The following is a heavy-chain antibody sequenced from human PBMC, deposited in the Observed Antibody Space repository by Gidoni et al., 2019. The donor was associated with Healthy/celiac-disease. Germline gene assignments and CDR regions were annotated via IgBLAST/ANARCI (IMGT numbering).Heavy chain of an antibody. J-gene: IGHJ6*03. CDR3: ARENYEDYMDV. CDR1: GGSISSYY. CDR2: IYYSGST. D-gene: IGHD1-7*01. Sequence: VQLQESGPGLVKPSETLSLTCTVSGGSISSYYWSWIRQPPGKGLEWIGYIYYSGSTNYNPSLKSRVTISVDTSKNQFSLKLSSVTAADTAVYYCARENYEDYMDVWGKGTTVTVSS. V-gene: IGHV4-59*01.